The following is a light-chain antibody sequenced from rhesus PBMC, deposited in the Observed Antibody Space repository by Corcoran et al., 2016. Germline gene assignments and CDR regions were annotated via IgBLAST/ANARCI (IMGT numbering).Light chain of an antibody. CDR2: GAS. CDR1: QDISRW. J-gene: IGKJ4*01. V-gene: IGKV1-21*01. Sequence: DIQMTQSPSSLSVSVGDRVTITCRASQDISRWLAWYQQKPGKAPNLLIYGASSLQSGVPSRFSGSGSGTDCTLTISRLQPEDFATYFCQQYNSAPLTFGGGTKMEI. CDR3: QQYNSAPLT.